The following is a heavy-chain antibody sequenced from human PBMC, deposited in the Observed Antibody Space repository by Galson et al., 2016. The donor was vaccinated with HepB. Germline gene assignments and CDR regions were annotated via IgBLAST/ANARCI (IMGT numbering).Heavy chain of an antibody. CDR2: IHFSGTPI. J-gene: IGHJ6*02. CDR1: GFTFGSFE. CDR3: ARSPPYRYCSGGICTSFHYKYGMDV. D-gene: IGHD2-15*01. V-gene: IGHV3-48*03. Sequence: SLRLSCAGSGFTFGSFEMTWVRQAPGKGLEWVSIIHFSGTPIYYADSVKGRFSISRHNARNSLYLKMNSLRVEDTATYYCARSPPYRYCSGGICTSFHYKYGMDVWGRGTTVTVFS.